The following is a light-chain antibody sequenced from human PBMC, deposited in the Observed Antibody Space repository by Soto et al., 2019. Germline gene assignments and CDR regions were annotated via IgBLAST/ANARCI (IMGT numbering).Light chain of an antibody. CDR2: SNN. Sequence: QPVLTQPPSASGTPGQRVTISCSGSSSNIGSNTVDWYQHLPGTAPKLLIYSNNQPPSGVPGRFSGSKCGTSASLAISGLQSEDEAYYYCAAWDDSLNGVVFGGGTQLTVL. CDR3: AAWDDSLNGVV. V-gene: IGLV1-44*01. CDR1: SSNIGSNT. J-gene: IGLJ2*01.